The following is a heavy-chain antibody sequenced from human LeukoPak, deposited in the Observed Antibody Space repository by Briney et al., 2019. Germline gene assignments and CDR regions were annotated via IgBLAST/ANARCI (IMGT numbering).Heavy chain of an antibody. CDR2: IQHDESNE. Sequence: GGSLRLLCAASIFSFSTLGMLWVREASGKGREWVSHIQHDESNEYYADSVKGRFTNSRDTSKNTLFLQMNSLRGEDTAVYYCAKDNPVLDSWVQGTLVTVS. CDR3: AKDNPVLDS. V-gene: IGHV3-30*02. J-gene: IGHJ4*02. CDR1: IFSFSTLG.